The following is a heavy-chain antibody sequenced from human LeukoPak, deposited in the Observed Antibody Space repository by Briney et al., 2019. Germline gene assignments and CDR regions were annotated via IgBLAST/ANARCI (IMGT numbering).Heavy chain of an antibody. D-gene: IGHD5-18*01. CDR2: INHSGST. CDR1: GGSFSGYY. J-gene: IGHJ4*02. Sequence: SETLSLTCAVYGGSFSGYYWSWIRQPPGKGLEWIGEINHSGSTNYNPSLKSRVTISVDTSKNQFSLKLSSVTAADTAVYYCAIAGDSWIRFFDSWGQGTLVTVSS. CDR3: AIAGDSWIRFFDS. V-gene: IGHV4-34*01.